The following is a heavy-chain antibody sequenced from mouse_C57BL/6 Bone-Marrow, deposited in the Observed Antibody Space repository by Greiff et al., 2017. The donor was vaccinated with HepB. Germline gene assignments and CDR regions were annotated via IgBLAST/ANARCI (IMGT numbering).Heavy chain of an antibody. V-gene: IGHV1-69*01. CDR1: GYTFTSYW. CDR3: ARGGTVVARNFDY. D-gene: IGHD1-1*01. CDR2: IDPSDSYT. Sequence: QVQLQQPGAELVMPGASVKLSCKASGYTFTSYWMHWVKQRPGQGLEWIGEIDPSDSYTNYNQKFKGKSTLTVHKSSSTAYMQLSSLTSEDSAVYYCARGGTVVARNFDYWGQGTTLTVSS. J-gene: IGHJ2*01.